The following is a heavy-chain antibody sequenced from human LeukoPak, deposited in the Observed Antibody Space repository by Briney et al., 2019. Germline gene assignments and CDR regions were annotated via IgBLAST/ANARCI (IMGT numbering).Heavy chain of an antibody. CDR3: ARDLDCGGDCYYGWFDP. Sequence: GGSLRLSCAASGFTFSTYSMNWVRQAPGKGLEWVSYISSSSSTIYYADSVKGRFTISRDNAKNSLYLQMNSLRAEDTAVYYCARDLDCGGDCYYGWFDPWGQGTLVTVSS. D-gene: IGHD2-21*02. J-gene: IGHJ5*02. V-gene: IGHV3-48*01. CDR2: ISSSSSTI. CDR1: GFTFSTYS.